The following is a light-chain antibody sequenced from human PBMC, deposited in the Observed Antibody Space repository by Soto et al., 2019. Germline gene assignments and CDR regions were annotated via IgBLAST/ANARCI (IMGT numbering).Light chain of an antibody. CDR2: DVS. CDR3: CSYAGNYPFV. Sequence: QSALTQPRSVSGSPGQSVTVSSTGTSGDVGAYKYVSWYQQHPGKAPKLMIYDVSKRPSGVPDRFSGSKSGNSASLTISGLQAEDEADYYCCSYAGNYPFVFGTGTKVTVL. V-gene: IGLV2-11*01. J-gene: IGLJ1*01. CDR1: SGDVGAYKY.